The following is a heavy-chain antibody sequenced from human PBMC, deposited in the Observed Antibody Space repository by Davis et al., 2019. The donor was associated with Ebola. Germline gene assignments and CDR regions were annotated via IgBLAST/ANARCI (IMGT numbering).Heavy chain of an antibody. Sequence: PGGSLRLSCSASGFTFNNYAMHWVRQAPGRGLDFVSGINDNGGTTHYADSVKGRFTISRDDSRSTVYLQMNTLRAEDTAVYYCASLYNYYYMDVWGKGTTVTVSS. CDR1: GFTFNNYA. J-gene: IGHJ6*03. V-gene: IGHV3-64D*06. D-gene: IGHD3-10*01. CDR2: INDNGGTT. CDR3: ASLYNYYYMDV.